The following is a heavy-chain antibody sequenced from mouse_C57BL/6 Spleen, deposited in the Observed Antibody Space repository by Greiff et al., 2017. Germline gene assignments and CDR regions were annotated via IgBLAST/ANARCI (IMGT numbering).Heavy chain of an antibody. J-gene: IGHJ1*03. CDR3: ATHYGSSSWYFDV. CDR2: IHPNSGST. D-gene: IGHD1-1*01. V-gene: IGHV1-64*01. CDR1: GYTFTSYW. Sequence: QVQLQQPGAELVKPGASVKLSCKASGYTFTSYWMHWVKQRPGQGLEWIGMIHPNSGSTNYNEKFKNKATLTVDKSSSTAYLQLSSLTSEDSAVYYCATHYGSSSWYFDVWGTGTTVTVAS.